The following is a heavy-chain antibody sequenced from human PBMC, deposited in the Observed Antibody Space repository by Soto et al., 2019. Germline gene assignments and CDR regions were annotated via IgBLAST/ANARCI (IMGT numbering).Heavy chain of an antibody. CDR1: GFTFSSYD. CDR2: IGTAGDT. V-gene: IGHV3-13*04. D-gene: IGHD3-10*01. Sequence: SLRLSCAASGFTFSSYDMHWVRQATGKGLEWVSAIGTAGDTYYPGSVKGRFTISRENAKNSLYLQMNSLRAGDTAVYYCARGRYYGSYGMDVWGQGTTVTVSS. J-gene: IGHJ6*02. CDR3: ARGRYYGSYGMDV.